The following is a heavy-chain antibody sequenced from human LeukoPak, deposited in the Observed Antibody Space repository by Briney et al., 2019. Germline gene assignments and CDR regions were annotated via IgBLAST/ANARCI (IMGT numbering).Heavy chain of an antibody. CDR2: IASDGSST. D-gene: IGHD3-9*01. CDR3: ADYDILTGYRGGSDY. J-gene: IGHJ4*02. V-gene: IGHV3-74*01. Sequence: GGSLRLSCAASGFTFSSYWMNWVRQAPGKGLDRVSRIASDGSSTTYADSVKGRFSISRDNAKNTLYLQMNSLRAEDTAVYYCADYDILTGYRGGSDYWGQGTLVTVSS. CDR1: GFTFSSYW.